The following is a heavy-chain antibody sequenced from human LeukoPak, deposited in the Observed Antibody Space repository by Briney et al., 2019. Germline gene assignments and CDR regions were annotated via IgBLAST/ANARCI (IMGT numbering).Heavy chain of an antibody. V-gene: IGHV5-51*01. CDR2: VYPGDSDM. D-gene: IGHD4-11*01. J-gene: IGHJ4*02. Sequence: GESLKISCKAIGYVFSDFWIAWVRQVPGKGLEYMGVVYPGDSDMRYSPSFRGHVIISADRATHTAYLQWSSLNASDSAVYFCVKPRQQFDYCDYWGQGTLVTVSS. CDR3: VKPRQQFDYCDY. CDR1: GYVFSDFW.